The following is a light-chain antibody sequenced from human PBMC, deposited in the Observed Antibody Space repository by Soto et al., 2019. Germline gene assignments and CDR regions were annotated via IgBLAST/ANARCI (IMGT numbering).Light chain of an antibody. J-gene: IGLJ2*01. CDR1: SSDVGGYNY. CDR2: DVS. V-gene: IGLV2-14*01. Sequence: QSALTQPASMSGSPGQSITISCTGTSSDVGGYNYVSWYQQHPGTAPKLMIYDVSNRPSGVSNRFSGAKSGNTSSLTISGLQAEDEADYYCSSYTSSSTLMVFGGGTKLTVL. CDR3: SSYTSSSTLMV.